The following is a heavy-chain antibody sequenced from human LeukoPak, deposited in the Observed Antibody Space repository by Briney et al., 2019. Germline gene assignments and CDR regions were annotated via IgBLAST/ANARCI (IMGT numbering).Heavy chain of an antibody. J-gene: IGHJ6*02. D-gene: IGHD3-10*01. V-gene: IGHV3-23*01. CDR2: ISGSGGST. Sequence: GGSLRLSCAASGFTFSSYAMSWVRQAPGKGLEWVSAISGSGGSTYYADSVKGRFTISRDNSKNTLYLQMNSLRAEDTAVYYCAKDAMVRDYDYYYYYGMDVWGQGTTVTVSS. CDR1: GFTFSSYA. CDR3: AKDAMVRDYDYYYYYGMDV.